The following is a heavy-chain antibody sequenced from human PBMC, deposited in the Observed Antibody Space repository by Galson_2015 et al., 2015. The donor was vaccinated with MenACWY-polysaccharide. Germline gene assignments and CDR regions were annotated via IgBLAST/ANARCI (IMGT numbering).Heavy chain of an antibody. D-gene: IGHD4-17*01. Sequence: CAISGDGVSRGSATWNWIRQSPSRGLAWLATIYYRSKWYSDYAVSVKGGITINPDTSQNPFSLQLNSVTPEDTAVYYCARDRARYSSCPPYYGDTSCHRSRVTV. V-gene: IGHV6-1*01. CDR2: IYYRSKWYS. CDR1: GDGVSRGSAT. J-gene: IGHJ5*01. CDR3: ARDRARYSSCPPYYGDT.